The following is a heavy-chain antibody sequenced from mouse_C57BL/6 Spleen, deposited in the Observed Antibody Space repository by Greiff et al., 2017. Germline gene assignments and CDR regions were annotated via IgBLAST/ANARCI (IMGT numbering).Heavy chain of an antibody. J-gene: IGHJ4*01. Sequence: EVMLVESGEGLVKPGGSLKLSCAASGFTFSSYAMSWVRQTPGKRLEWVAYISSGGDYIYYADTGKGRFTIARENARHTRYLQMSSLQSEDTAMYYCTRENYDGYYEGYAMDYWGQGTSVTVSS. D-gene: IGHD2-3*01. CDR1: GFTFSSYA. CDR3: TRENYDGYYEGYAMDY. V-gene: IGHV5-9-1*02. CDR2: ISSGGDYI.